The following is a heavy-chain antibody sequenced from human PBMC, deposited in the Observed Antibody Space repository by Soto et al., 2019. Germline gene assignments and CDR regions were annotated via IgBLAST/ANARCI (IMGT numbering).Heavy chain of an antibody. CDR1: GYTFTGYY. D-gene: IGHD2-21*02. V-gene: IGHV1-2*02. Sequence: ASVKVSCKASGYTFTGYYVHWVREAPGQGLEWMGWINPETGGTSYAQKFQGRVTLSRDTSINTAYLELSSLISEDTAVYYCARPPGYISDWHYFDLWGQGTLVTVSS. J-gene: IGHJ4*02. CDR3: ARPPGYISDWHYFDL. CDR2: INPETGGT.